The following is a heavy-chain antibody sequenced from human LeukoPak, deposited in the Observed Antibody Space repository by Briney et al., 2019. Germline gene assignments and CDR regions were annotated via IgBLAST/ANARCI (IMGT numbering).Heavy chain of an antibody. Sequence: GESLKISCEGSGYSFTSYWIGWVRQMPGKGLEWMGIIYPGDSDTRYSPSFQGQVTISADKSISTAYLQWSSLKASDTAMYYCARDDSRGPKTGGFAFNIWGQGTMVTVSS. J-gene: IGHJ3*02. CDR3: ARDDSRGPKTGGFAFNI. V-gene: IGHV5-51*01. CDR2: IYPGDSDT. CDR1: GYSFTSYW. D-gene: IGHD3-22*01.